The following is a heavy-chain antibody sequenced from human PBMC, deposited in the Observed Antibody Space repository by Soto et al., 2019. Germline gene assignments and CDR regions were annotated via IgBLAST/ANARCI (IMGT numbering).Heavy chain of an antibody. D-gene: IGHD3-3*01. CDR1: GFSLSTSGMC. V-gene: IGHV2-70*11. CDR2: IDWDDDK. J-gene: IGHJ6*02. CDR3: ARTLLALYSGSGYYYYYYGMDV. Sequence: GSGPTLVNPTQTLTLTCTFSGFSLSTSGMCVSWIRQPPGKALEWLARIDWDDDKYYSTSLKTRLTISKDTSKNQVVLTMTNMDPVDTATYYCARTLLALYSGSGYYYYYYGMDVWGQGTTVTVSS.